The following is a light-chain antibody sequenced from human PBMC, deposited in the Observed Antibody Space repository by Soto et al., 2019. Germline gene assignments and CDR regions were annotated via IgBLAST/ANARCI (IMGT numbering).Light chain of an antibody. CDR2: GAS. Sequence: EIVMTQSPATLSVSPGERATLSCMASQSVSRNLAWYQQKPGQAPRLLIYGASTRATGIQARFSGSGSGTEFTLTISSLQSEDFEVYYCQQYNNWPPWTFGQGTKVEIK. CDR3: QQYNNWPPWT. V-gene: IGKV3-15*01. J-gene: IGKJ1*01. CDR1: QSVSRN.